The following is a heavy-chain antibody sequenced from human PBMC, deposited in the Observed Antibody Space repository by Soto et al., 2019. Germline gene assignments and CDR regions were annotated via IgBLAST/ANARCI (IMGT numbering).Heavy chain of an antibody. CDR2: ISYDGSNK. CDR1: GFTFSSYG. CDR3: AKDVRLVGAPGDYYYYGMDV. J-gene: IGHJ6*02. V-gene: IGHV3-30*18. Sequence: PGGSLRLSCAASGFTFSSYGMHWVRQAPGKGLEWVAVISYDGSNKYYADSVKGRFTISRDNSKNTLYLQMNSLRAEDTAVYYCAKDVRLVGAPGDYYYYGMDVWGQGTTVTVSS. D-gene: IGHD1-26*01.